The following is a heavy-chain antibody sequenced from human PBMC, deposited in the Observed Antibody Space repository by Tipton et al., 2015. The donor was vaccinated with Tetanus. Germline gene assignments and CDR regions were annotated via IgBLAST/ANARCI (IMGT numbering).Heavy chain of an antibody. CDR2: ISSSRSYI. V-gene: IGHV3-21*01. Sequence: SLRLSCAASGFTFSSYGMHWVRQAPGKGLECVSSISSSRSYIYYADSVKGRFTISRYNAKNSLYLQMISLRAEDTAVYYCASLGIGDAFDIWGQGTMVTVSS. CDR3: ASLGIGDAFDI. D-gene: IGHD6-13*01. J-gene: IGHJ3*02. CDR1: GFTFSSYG.